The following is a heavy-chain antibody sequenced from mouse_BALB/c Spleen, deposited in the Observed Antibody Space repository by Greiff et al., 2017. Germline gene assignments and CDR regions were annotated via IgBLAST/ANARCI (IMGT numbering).Heavy chain of an antibody. J-gene: IGHJ2*01. CDR1: GFNIKDTY. CDR3: ARYDGYRYYFDY. V-gene: IGHV14-3*02. Sequence: VQLKESGAELVKPGASVKLSCTASGFNIKDTYMHWVKQRPEQGLEWIGRIDPANGNTKYDPKFQGKATITADTSSNTAYLQLSSLTSEDTAVYYCARYDGYRYYFDYWGQGTTLTVSS. CDR2: IDPANGNT. D-gene: IGHD2-3*01.